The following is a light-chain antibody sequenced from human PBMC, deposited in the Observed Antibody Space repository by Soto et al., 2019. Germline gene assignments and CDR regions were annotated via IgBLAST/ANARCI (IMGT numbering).Light chain of an antibody. CDR2: DDT. J-gene: IGLJ1*01. CDR1: VGL. CDR3: SSFKSRFNFV. Sequence: QSVLTQPASVSGSPGQSITISCTGTVGLVSWYQQHPGKVPKLIIYDDTKRPSGVSSRFSGSKSGNTASLTISGLQTEDEADYYCSSFKSRFNFVFGTGTKVTVL. V-gene: IGLV2-14*02.